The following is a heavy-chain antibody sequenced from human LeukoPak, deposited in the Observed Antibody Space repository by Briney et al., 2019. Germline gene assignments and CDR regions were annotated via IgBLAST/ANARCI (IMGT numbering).Heavy chain of an antibody. V-gene: IGHV4-4*07. J-gene: IGHJ4*02. CDR1: GGSISCYY. D-gene: IGHD3-9*01. CDR2: IYAGAST. Sequence: SETLSLTCTVSGGSISCYYWSWLRQPAGKGLEWIGRIYAGASTNYNPSLKSRVTMSVDTSKNQFSLKLSSVTAADTAVYYCAGMYYDILTGQSDYWGQGTLVTVSS. CDR3: AGMYYDILTGQSDY.